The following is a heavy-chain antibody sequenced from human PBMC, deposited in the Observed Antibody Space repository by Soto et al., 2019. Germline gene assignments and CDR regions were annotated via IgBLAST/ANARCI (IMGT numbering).Heavy chain of an antibody. CDR1: GVTFSSYA. CDR2: IITIFGTA. Sequence: QVQLVQSGAGVKKPGSSVKVSCKASGVTFSSYAISWVRQAPGQGLEWMGGIITIFGTANYAQKFQGRVTITADESTNTANMELSSLRTEDTAVYYCARDSVMGRDYGMDVWGQGTTVTVSS. CDR3: ARDSVMGRDYGMDV. D-gene: IGHD2-8*01. J-gene: IGHJ6*02. V-gene: IGHV1-69*12.